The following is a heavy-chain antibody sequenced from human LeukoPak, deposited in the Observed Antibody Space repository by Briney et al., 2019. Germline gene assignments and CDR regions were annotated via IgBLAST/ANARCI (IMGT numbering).Heavy chain of an antibody. V-gene: IGHV3-21*01. J-gene: IGHJ4*02. CDR1: GFTFRTYS. CDR2: ISSGGTYV. Sequence: GGSLRLSCVVSGFTFRTYSMNWVRQAPGKGLEWVSSISSGGTYVDYADSVKGRFTISRDNSKNTLYLQMNSLRAEDTAVYYCARDRVVAIDYWGQGTLVTVSS. CDR3: ARDRVVAIDY. D-gene: IGHD2-15*01.